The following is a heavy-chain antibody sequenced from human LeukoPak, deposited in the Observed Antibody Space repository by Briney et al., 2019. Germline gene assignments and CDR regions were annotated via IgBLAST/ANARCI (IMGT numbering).Heavy chain of an antibody. CDR2: ISSSGKYT. V-gene: IGHV3-21*01. CDR3: TRSLPVVRACDTFDI. J-gene: IGHJ3*02. CDR1: GFTFSRFS. D-gene: IGHD3-10*01. Sequence: GGSLRLSCAASGFTFSRFSMNWVRQATGKGPEWDSSISSSGKYTYYADSLKGRLTISRDNAKNSLDLQMNSLRAEDTAVYYCTRSLPVVRACDTFDIWGQGTMVTVSS.